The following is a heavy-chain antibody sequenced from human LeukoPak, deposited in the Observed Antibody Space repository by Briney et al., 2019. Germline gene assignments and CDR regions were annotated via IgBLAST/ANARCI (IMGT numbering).Heavy chain of an antibody. CDR3: ARDKYSHGHNYYYMDV. J-gene: IGHJ6*03. D-gene: IGHD5-18*01. CDR1: GFTFSDYY. CDR2: ICSGASDI. V-gene: IGHV3-11*04. Sequence: GGSLRLSCAASGFTFSDYYMSWVRQAPGKGVEGVSYICSGASDIYYADSVNGPFTMSSDNAKNSLYLQMNSLRAEDTAVYYCARDKYSHGHNYYYMDVWGKGTTVTVSS.